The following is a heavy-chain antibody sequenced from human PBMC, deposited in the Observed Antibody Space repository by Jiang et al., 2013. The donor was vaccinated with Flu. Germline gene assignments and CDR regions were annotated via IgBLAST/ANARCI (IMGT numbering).Heavy chain of an antibody. J-gene: IGHJ6*02. CDR2: IDWDDDK. Sequence: KPTQTLTLTCTFSGFSLTTTGVAVGWIRQPPGKTLEWLARIDWDDDKYYSTSLKTRLTISKDTSKNQVVLTMTNMDPVDTATYYCARVRMSYYYDSSGLRDYYYYGMDVWGQGTTVTVSS. V-gene: IGHV2-70*11. CDR1: GFSLTTTGVA. CDR3: ARVRMSYYYDSSGLRDYYYYGMDV. D-gene: IGHD3-22*01.